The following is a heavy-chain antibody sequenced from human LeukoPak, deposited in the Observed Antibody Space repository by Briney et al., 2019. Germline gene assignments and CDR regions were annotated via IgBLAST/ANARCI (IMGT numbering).Heavy chain of an antibody. CDR1: GFTFSSYA. CDR3: ARDADYGDSLKCDY. CDR2: ISSSSSYI. V-gene: IGHV3-21*01. Sequence: GGSLRLSCAASGFTFSSYAMSWVRQAPGKGLEWVSSISSSSSYIYYADSVKGRFTISRDNAKNSLYLQMNSLRAEDTAVYYCARDADYGDSLKCDYWGQGTLVTVSS. D-gene: IGHD4-17*01. J-gene: IGHJ4*02.